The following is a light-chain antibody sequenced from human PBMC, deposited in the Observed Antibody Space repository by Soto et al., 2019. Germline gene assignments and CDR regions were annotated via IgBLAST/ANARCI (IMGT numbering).Light chain of an antibody. CDR2: ETR. J-gene: IGLJ2*01. CDR1: NSDVGSYDL. CDR3: CPYASDTTSPVV. Sequence: QSALTQPASVSGSPGQSITISCTGTNSDVGSYDLVSWYQQHPGKAPKLMIYETRQRPSGVSNRFSGSKSGSTASLTISGLQAEDEADYYCCPYASDTTSPVVFGGGTKLTVL. V-gene: IGLV2-23*01.